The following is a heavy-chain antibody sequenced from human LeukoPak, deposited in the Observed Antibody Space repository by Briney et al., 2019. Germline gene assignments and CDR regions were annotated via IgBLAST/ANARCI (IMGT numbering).Heavy chain of an antibody. V-gene: IGHV1-46*01. J-gene: IGHJ5*02. CDR3: ARESGYDILTGYYYEVDWFDP. D-gene: IGHD3-9*01. Sequence: ASVKVSCKASGYTFTSYYMHWVRQAPGQGLEWMGIINPSGGSTSYAQKFQGRVTMTRDTSTSTVYMELSSLRSEDTAVYYCARESGYDILTGYYYEVDWFDPWGQGTLVTVSS. CDR2: INPSGGST. CDR1: GYTFTSYY.